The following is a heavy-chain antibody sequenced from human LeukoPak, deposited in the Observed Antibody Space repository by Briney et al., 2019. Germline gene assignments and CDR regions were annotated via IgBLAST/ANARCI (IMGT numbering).Heavy chain of an antibody. CDR3: ARDGGIVGATGYYYYMDV. J-gene: IGHJ6*03. CDR1: GFTFSSYA. D-gene: IGHD1-26*01. CDR2: ISYDGSNK. V-gene: IGHV3-30*04. Sequence: GGSLRLSCAASGFTFSSYAMHWVRQAPGKGLEWVAVISYDGSNKYYADSVKGRFTISRDNSKNTLYLQMNSLRAEDTAVYYCARDGGIVGATGYYYYMDVWGKGTTVTVSS.